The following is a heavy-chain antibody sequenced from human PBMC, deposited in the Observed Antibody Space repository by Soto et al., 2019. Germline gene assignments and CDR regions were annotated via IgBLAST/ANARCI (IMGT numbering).Heavy chain of an antibody. CDR2: INHSGST. Sequence: PSETLSLTYAVYGGSFSGYYWSWIRQPPGKGLEWIGEINHSGSTNYNPSLKSRVTISVDTSKNQFSLKLSSVTAADTAVYYCARVPGPWGQGTLVTVSS. CDR1: GGSFSGYY. V-gene: IGHV4-34*01. CDR3: ARVPGP. J-gene: IGHJ5*02.